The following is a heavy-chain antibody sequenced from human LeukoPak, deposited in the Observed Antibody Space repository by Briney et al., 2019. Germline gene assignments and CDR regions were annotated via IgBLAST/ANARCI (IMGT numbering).Heavy chain of an antibody. CDR3: ATSGGFVLPNAITGNWYMDV. CDR1: GFTFSDYS. Sequence: GTSLRLSCEASGFTFSDYSMNWVRQAPGQGLAWVASITGAGGYTYYADSVQGRFTISRDNAQNSLFLQMNSLGAEDTAVYFCATSGGFVLPNAITGNWYMDVWGRGTTVTVSS. V-gene: IGHV3-21*01. CDR2: ITGAGGYT. J-gene: IGHJ6*03. D-gene: IGHD2-2*01.